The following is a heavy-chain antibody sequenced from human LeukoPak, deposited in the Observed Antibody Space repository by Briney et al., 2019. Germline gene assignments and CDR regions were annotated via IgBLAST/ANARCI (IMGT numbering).Heavy chain of an antibody. CDR3: AKNSTSGFLDY. CDR1: GYSITNGDY. V-gene: IGHV4-38-2*01. D-gene: IGHD3-10*01. J-gene: IGHJ4*02. Sequence: PSETLSLTCVVSGYSITNGDYWGCIRQSPGKGLEWIASIHNSASTHYNPSLRSRVTILVDTSKNECSLKMRSVTAADTAVYYCAKNSTSGFLDYGRQGTLATASS. CDR2: IHNSAST.